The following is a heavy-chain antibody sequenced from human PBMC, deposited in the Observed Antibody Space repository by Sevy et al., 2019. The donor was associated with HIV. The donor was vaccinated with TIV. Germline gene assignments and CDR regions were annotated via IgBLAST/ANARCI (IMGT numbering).Heavy chain of an antibody. D-gene: IGHD1-26*01. CDR3: AKRGAVGPMFFDY. J-gene: IGHJ4*02. CDR2: ISGGSGDT. CDR1: GFTFSNYV. V-gene: IGHV3-23*01. Sequence: GSLRLSCAASGFTFSNYVMTWVRHAPGKGLEWVSTISGGSGDTYYADSVKGRFTISRDNSKNTLYLQMNSLRAEDTAVYYCAKRGAVGPMFFDYWGQGTPVTVSS.